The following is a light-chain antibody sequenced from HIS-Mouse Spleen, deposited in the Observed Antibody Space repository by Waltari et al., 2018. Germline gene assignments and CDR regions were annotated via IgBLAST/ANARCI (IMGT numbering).Light chain of an antibody. J-gene: IGLJ2*01. CDR2: DDS. Sequence: SYVLTQPPSVSVAPGKTARITCGGNNIGSKSVHWYQQKPGQAPVLVVYDDSDRPSGIPGGFSGSKSGNTATLSISRVEAGDEADYYGQVWDSSSDHVVFGGGTKLTVL. V-gene: IGLV3-21*03. CDR1: NIGSKS. CDR3: QVWDSSSDHVV.